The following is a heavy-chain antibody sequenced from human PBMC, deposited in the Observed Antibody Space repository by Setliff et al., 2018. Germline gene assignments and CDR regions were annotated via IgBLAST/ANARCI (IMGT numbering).Heavy chain of an antibody. Sequence: GASVKVSCKASGYIFTDYYIHWVQQAPGKGLEWMGRVDPEDGSTIYAEKFQGRVTMTADTSTSTAYMELRSLRSDDTAVYYCARGSSPSGYYYYMDVWGKGTTVTVSS. CDR2: VDPEDGST. V-gene: IGHV1-69-2*01. D-gene: IGHD3-16*01. CDR3: ARGSSPSGYYYYMDV. CDR1: GYIFTDYY. J-gene: IGHJ6*03.